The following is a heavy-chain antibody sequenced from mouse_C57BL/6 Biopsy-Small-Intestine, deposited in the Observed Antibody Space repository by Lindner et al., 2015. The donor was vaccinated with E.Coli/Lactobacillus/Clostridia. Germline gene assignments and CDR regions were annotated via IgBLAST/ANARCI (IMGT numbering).Heavy chain of an antibody. J-gene: IGHJ4*01. V-gene: IGHV10-1*01. CDR3: VRHKAYYSNYVDYAMDY. CDR2: IRSKSNNYAT. Sequence: VQLQESGGGLVQPKGSLKLSCAASGFSFNTYAMNWVRQAPGKGLEWVARIRSKSNNYATYYADSVKDRFTISRDDSESMLCLQMNNLKTEDTAMYYCVRHKAYYSNYVDYAMDYWGQGTSVTVSS. D-gene: IGHD2-5*01. CDR1: GFSFNTYA.